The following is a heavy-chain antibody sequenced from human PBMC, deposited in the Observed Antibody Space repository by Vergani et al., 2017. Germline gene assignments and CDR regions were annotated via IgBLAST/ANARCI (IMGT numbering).Heavy chain of an antibody. V-gene: IGHV3-23*01. Sequence: VQLQESGPGLVKPSGTLSLTCAVSGGSISSSNWWSWVRQPPGKGLEWVSAISGSGGSTYYADSVKGRFTISRDNSKNTLYLQMNSLRAEDTAVYYCAQGDYYDSTGGRGDGAFDIWGQGTMVTVSS. CDR3: AQGDYYDSTGGRGDGAFDI. CDR1: GGSISSSN. J-gene: IGHJ3*02. CDR2: ISGSGGST. D-gene: IGHD3-22*01.